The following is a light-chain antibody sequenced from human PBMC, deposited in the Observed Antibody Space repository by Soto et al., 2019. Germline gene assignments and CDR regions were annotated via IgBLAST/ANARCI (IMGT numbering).Light chain of an antibody. V-gene: IGLV4-69*01. CDR1: SGQSSYA. Sequence: QLVLTQSPSASASLGASVKLTCTLSSGQSSYAIAWHQQQPEKGPRYLMKLNSDGSHSKGDGIPDRFSGSSSGAERYLTISSLQSEDEADYYCQTWGTGINWVFGGGTKLTVL. J-gene: IGLJ3*02. CDR3: QTWGTGINWV. CDR2: LNSDGSH.